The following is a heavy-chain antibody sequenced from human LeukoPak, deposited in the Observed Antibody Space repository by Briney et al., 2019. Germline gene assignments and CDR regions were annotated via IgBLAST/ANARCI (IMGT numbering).Heavy chain of an antibody. V-gene: IGHV1-3*01. D-gene: IGHD3-22*01. J-gene: IGHJ5*02. CDR2: INAVNGNT. CDR3: ARGKEEYYYDSSGYYSTANWFDP. Sequence: ASVKVSCKASGYTFTSYAMHWVRQAPGQRLEWMGWINAVNGNTKYSQKFQGRVTITRDTSASTAYMELSSLRSEDTAVYYCARGKEEYYYDSSGYYSTANWFDPWGQGTLVTVSS. CDR1: GYTFTSYA.